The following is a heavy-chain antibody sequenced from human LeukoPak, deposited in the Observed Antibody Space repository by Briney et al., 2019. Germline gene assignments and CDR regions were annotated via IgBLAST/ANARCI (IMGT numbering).Heavy chain of an antibody. Sequence: GGSLRLSCAASGFTFSSYSMNWVRQAPGKGLEWVSSISSSSSCIYYADSVKGRFTISRDNAKNSLYLQMNSLRAEDTAVYYCARDLGRAAVANFDYWGQGTLVTVSS. D-gene: IGHD6-19*01. V-gene: IGHV3-21*01. J-gene: IGHJ4*02. CDR3: ARDLGRAAVANFDY. CDR2: ISSSSSCI. CDR1: GFTFSSYS.